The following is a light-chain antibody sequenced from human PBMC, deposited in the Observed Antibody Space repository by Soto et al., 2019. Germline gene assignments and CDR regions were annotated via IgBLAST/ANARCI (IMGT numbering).Light chain of an antibody. CDR3: SSYTTSHTLV. V-gene: IGLV2-14*03. Sequence: QSVLTQPASVSESPGQSITISCTGTSSDVGASDFVSWYQQHPGKAPELIIYDISNRPSGVSNRFSGSKSGNTASLTISGLQAEDESDFYCSSYTTSHTLVFGGGTQLPS. J-gene: IGLJ2*01. CDR1: SSDVGASDF. CDR2: DIS.